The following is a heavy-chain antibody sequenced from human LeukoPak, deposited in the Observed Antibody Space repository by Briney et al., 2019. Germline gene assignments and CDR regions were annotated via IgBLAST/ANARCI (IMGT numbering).Heavy chain of an antibody. J-gene: IGHJ4*02. CDR3: ATSVRGVSGYYYFDY. Sequence: GASVKVSCKVPGYTLTYRYLHWVRQAPGQALEWMGWITPLNGDTSYTQKFQDRVTITRDRSVSTVYKELSSLRSEDTAMYYCATSVRGVSGYYYFDYWGQGTLVTVSS. CDR1: GYTLTYRY. CDR2: ITPLNGDT. D-gene: IGHD3-22*01. V-gene: IGHV1-45*02.